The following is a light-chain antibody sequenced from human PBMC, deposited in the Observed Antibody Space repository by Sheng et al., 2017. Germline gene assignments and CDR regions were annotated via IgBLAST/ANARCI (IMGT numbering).Light chain of an antibody. CDR3: QHYGTSLAIT. CDR1: QRISSGY. J-gene: IGKJ5*01. CDR2: GTS. Sequence: EIVLTQSPGTLSLSPGETATVSCRTSQRISSGYLGWYQVKPGQAPRLLIYGTSNRASGIPDRFSGSGSATEFTLTINSLEPEDFAVYYCQHYGTSLAITFGEGTRLDSK. V-gene: IGKV3-20*01.